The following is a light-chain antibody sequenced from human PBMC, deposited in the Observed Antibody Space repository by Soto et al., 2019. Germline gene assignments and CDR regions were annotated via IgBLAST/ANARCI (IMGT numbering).Light chain of an antibody. CDR3: QQYNDWPFT. V-gene: IGKV3-15*01. J-gene: IGKJ3*01. CDR2: GVS. CDR1: QSVSVN. Sequence: EIVMTHSPGTLSVSPGEGATLSSRASQSVSVNLAWYQQKPGQAPRLLIYGVSTRATGIPARFSGSESGTEFTLTISSLQSEDFAVYYCQQYNDWPFTFGPGTKVDI.